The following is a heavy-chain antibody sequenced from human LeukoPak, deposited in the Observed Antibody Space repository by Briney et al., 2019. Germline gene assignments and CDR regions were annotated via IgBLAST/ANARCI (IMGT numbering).Heavy chain of an antibody. CDR3: ARSTVGDSYYYMDV. V-gene: IGHV1-18*01. Sequence: GASVKVSCKASGYTFTSYGISWVRQAPGQGLEWMGWISAYNGNTNYAQKFQGRVTMTTETATSTAYMELRSLRSDDTAVYYCARSTVGDSYYYMDVWGKGTTVTVSS. CDR2: ISAYNGNT. D-gene: IGHD4-11*01. J-gene: IGHJ6*03. CDR1: GYTFTSYG.